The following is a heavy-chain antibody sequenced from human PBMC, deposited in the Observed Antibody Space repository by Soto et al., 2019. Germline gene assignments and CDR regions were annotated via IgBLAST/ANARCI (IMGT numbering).Heavy chain of an antibody. CDR3: ARALDDFWSGYYPRSAYYFDY. CDR1: GGSVSSGSYY. Sequence: SETLSLTCTVSGGSVSSGSYYWSWIRQPPGKGLEWIGYIYYSGSTNYNPSLKSRVTISVDTSKNQFSLKLSSVTAADTAVYYCARALDDFWSGYYPRSAYYFDYWGQGTLVTVSS. J-gene: IGHJ4*02. CDR2: IYYSGST. V-gene: IGHV4-61*01. D-gene: IGHD3-3*01.